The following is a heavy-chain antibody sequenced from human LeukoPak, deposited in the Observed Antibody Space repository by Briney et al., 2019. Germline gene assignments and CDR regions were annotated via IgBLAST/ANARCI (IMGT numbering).Heavy chain of an antibody. CDR1: GGSFSGYY. CDR2: INHSGST. Sequence: PSETLSLTCAVYGGSFSGYYWSWLRQPPGKGLEWIGEINHSGSTNYNPSLKSRVTISVDTSKNQFSLKMSPVTAEDTAVYYCARGKCIGAYYYGMDVWGQGTTVTVSS. J-gene: IGHJ6*02. D-gene: IGHD6-13*01. CDR3: ARGKCIGAYYYGMDV. V-gene: IGHV4-34*01.